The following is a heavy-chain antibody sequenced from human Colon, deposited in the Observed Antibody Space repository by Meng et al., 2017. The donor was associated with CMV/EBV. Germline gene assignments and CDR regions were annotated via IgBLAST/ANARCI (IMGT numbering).Heavy chain of an antibody. CDR3: GRYPVDGSASIDY. J-gene: IGHJ4*02. V-gene: IGHV1-2*02. D-gene: IGHD3-10*01. CDR2: INPTTGGT. Sequence: ASVKVSCKGSGYTFTAYHIHWVRQAPGQGFEWMGWINPTTGGTSYAQKFQGRVTMTRDTSISTAYMELSRLRSDDTALYYCGRYPVDGSASIDYWGQGTLVTVSS. CDR1: GYTFTAYH.